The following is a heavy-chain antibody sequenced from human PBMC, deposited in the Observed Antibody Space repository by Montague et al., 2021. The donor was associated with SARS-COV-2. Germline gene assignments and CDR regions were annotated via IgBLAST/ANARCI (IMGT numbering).Heavy chain of an antibody. CDR1: GGSISSSSYY. J-gene: IGHJ4*02. CDR3: ATLPSSSTIFGVVQGYYFDD. Sequence: SETLSLTCTVSGGSISSSSYYWGWIRQPPGKGLEWIGSIYYSGSTYYNPSLKSRVTISVDTSKNQFSLKLSSVTAADTAVYYCATLPSSSTIFGVVQGYYFDDWGQGTLVTVSS. D-gene: IGHD3-3*01. V-gene: IGHV4-39*01. CDR2: IYYSGST.